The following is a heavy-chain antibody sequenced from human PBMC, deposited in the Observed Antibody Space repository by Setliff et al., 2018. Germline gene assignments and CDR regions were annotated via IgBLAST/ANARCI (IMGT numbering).Heavy chain of an antibody. CDR2: ISWNSGDI. J-gene: IGHJ4*02. CDR1: GFTFDDYG. D-gene: IGHD4-17*01. V-gene: IGHV3-20*04. Sequence: GGSLRLSCATSGFTFDDYGMSWVRQAPGKGLEWVAGISWNSGDIGYADSVKGRFTISRDNAKNSLYLLMNSLRAEDTALYYCVRDKGSNYGDNWFDYWGQGTLVTVSS. CDR3: VRDKGSNYGDNWFDY.